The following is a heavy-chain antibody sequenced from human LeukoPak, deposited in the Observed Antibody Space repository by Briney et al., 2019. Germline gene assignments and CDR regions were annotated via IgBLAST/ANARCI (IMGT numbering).Heavy chain of an antibody. V-gene: IGHV3-30*02. D-gene: IGHD1-1*01. J-gene: IGHJ3*02. Sequence: GPCPSPSCAAAGSTVGSSGMQWVSQAPSKWREWVAFIRYDGRNKYYAASVKGRFTISRDNSKNTLYLQMNSLRAEDTAVYYCAKGSTGPGAFDIWGQGTMVTVSS. CDR3: AKGSTGPGAFDI. CDR1: GSTVGSSG. CDR2: IRYDGRNK.